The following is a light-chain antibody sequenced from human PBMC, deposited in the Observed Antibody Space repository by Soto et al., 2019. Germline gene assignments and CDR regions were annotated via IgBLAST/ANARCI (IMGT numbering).Light chain of an antibody. V-gene: IGLV2-14*01. CDR2: EVS. J-gene: IGLJ7*01. Sequence: QSALTQSASVSGSPGQSITISCTGTTSDVGGYNYVSWYQQHPGKAPKLVIFEVSNRPSGISNRFSGSKSGNTASLTISGLQAEDEADYYCSSYTSSSTRVFGGGTQLTVL. CDR1: TSDVGGYNY. CDR3: SSYTSSSTRV.